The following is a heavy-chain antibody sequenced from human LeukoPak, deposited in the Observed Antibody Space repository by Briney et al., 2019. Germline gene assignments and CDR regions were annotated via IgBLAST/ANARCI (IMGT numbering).Heavy chain of an antibody. D-gene: IGHD3-10*01. CDR2: IYYSGST. CDR3: ARHDPHYYGSGSYHNWFDP. J-gene: IGHJ5*02. Sequence: PSETLSLTCTVSGCSISSSSYNWGWIRQPPGKGREWFGSIYYSGSTYYNPSLKRRTTISVNASKNQFFLKLSSATATDTAVYYCARHDPHYYGSGSYHNWFDPWGQGTLVTVSS. V-gene: IGHV4-39*01. CDR1: GCSISSSSYN.